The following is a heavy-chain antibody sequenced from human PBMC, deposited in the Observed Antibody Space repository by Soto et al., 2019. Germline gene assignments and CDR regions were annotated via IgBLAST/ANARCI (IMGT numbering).Heavy chain of an antibody. J-gene: IGHJ6*02. CDR2: IIPIFGTA. CDR3: ARDRGVMVRGVYYYYYGMDV. Sequence: QVQPVQSGAEVKKPGSSVKVSCKASGGTFSSYAISWVRQAPGQGLEWMGGIIPIFGTANYAQKFQGRVTITADESTSTAYMELSSLRSEDTAVYYCARDRGVMVRGVYYYYYGMDVWGQGTTVTVSS. V-gene: IGHV1-69*01. CDR1: GGTFSSYA. D-gene: IGHD3-10*01.